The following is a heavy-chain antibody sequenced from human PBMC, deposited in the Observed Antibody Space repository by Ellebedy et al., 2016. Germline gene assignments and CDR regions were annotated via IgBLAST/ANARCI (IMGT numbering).Heavy chain of an antibody. J-gene: IGHJ4*02. D-gene: IGHD4-11*01. CDR3: ARWGDNYMNAYYFDY. Sequence: ASVKVSCXASGYTFTGYYMHWVRQALGQGLEWMGWINPNGGIKYAQKFQGRVTMTRDTPISTAYMELRRLRSDDTALYYCARWGDNYMNAYYFDYWGQGTLITVSS. V-gene: IGHV1-2*02. CDR1: GYTFTGYY. CDR2: INPNGGI.